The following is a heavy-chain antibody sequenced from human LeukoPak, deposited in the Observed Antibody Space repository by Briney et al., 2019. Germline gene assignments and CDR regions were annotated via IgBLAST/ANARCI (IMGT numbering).Heavy chain of an antibody. CDR1: GFTFSSSG. J-gene: IGHJ4*02. V-gene: IGHV3-30*18. CDR3: AKELGFTNYFDY. D-gene: IGHD2-8*01. CDR2: ISYDGSNK. Sequence: GGSLRLSCAASGFTFSSSGMHWVRQAPGKGLEWAAVISYDGSNKYYADSVKGRFTISRDNSKNTLYLQMNSLRAEDTAVYYCAKELGFTNYFDYWGQGTLVTVSS.